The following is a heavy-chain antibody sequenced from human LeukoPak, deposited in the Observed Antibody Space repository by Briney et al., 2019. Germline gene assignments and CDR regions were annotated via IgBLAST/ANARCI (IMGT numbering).Heavy chain of an antibody. Sequence: ASVKVSCTASGYTFTNYYMHWVRQAPGQGLEWMGVINPSGDSTRYEQKFQDRVTMTRETSTRTVYMELSSLRSEDTAVYYCARGYSSSYRIDYGGQGTLVTVSS. CDR2: INPSGDST. CDR3: ARGYSSSYRIDY. V-gene: IGHV1-46*01. D-gene: IGHD6-19*01. CDR1: GYTFTNYY. J-gene: IGHJ4*02.